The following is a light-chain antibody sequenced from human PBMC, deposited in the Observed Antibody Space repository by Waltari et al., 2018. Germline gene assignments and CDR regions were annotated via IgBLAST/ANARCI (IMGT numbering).Light chain of an antibody. CDR3: QQYDKWLRYS. CDR2: GAS. J-gene: IGKJ2*01. V-gene: IGKV3-15*01. Sequence: IVMTQSPATLSVSPGDRATPPCRASQSISTNLAWFQEKPGQAPRLLIYGASTRATGVPARFSGSGSGTYFTLVISSLQSEDFAVYYCQQYDKWLRYSFGQGTKLEIK. CDR1: QSISTN.